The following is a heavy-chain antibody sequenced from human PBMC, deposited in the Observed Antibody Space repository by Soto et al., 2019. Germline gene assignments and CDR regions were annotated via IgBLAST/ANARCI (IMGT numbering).Heavy chain of an antibody. V-gene: IGHV3-21*01. CDR2: ISSSSSYI. D-gene: IGHD3-3*01. J-gene: IGHJ6*02. CDR1: GFTFSSYS. Sequence: GGSLRLSCAASGFTFSSYSMNWVRQAPGKGLEWVSSISSSSSYIYYADSVKGRFTISRDNAKNSLYLQMNSLRAEDTAVYYCARDLRKADGVRFLEWLPYGMDVWGQGTTVTVSS. CDR3: ARDLRKADGVRFLEWLPYGMDV.